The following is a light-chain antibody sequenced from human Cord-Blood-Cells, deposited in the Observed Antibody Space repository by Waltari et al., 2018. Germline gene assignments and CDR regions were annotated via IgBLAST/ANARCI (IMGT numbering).Light chain of an antibody. V-gene: IGKV1-NL1*01. CDR3: QQYYSTPPWT. Sequence: DIQMTQSPSSLSASVAGRVPTTCRASQGISNSLAWYQQKPGKTPKLLLYSASRLESGVPSRCSGSGSAGDDTRTIISLQPEDVAAYYCQQYYSTPPWTFGQGTKVEIK. CDR2: SAS. J-gene: IGKJ1*01. CDR1: QGISNS.